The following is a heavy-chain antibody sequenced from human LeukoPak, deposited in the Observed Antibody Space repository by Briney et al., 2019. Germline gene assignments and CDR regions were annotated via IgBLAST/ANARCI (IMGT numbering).Heavy chain of an antibody. J-gene: IGHJ4*02. CDR2: INHSGGT. Sequence: SETLSLTCAVYGGSFSGYYWSWIRQPPGKGLEWIGEINHSGGTNYNPSLKSRVTISVDTSKNQFSLKLSSVTAADTAVYYCARRPSYCGGDCTFDYWGQGTLVTVSS. V-gene: IGHV4-34*01. CDR3: ARRPSYCGGDCTFDY. CDR1: GGSFSGYY. D-gene: IGHD2-21*01.